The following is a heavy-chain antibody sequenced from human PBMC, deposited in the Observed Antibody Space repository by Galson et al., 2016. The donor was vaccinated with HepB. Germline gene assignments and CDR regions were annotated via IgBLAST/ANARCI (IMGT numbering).Heavy chain of an antibody. CDR2: IYSSGYT. V-gene: IGHV4-61*02. Sequence: TLSLTCTVSGASISSGDYYWSWIRQSAGKGLEWIGRIYSSGYTHYNPSLKSRVTISVDTSKNQFSLKLTSVTAADTAVYYCARLDYWGRGTLVTVSS. CDR3: ARLDY. J-gene: IGHJ4*02. CDR1: GASISSGDYY.